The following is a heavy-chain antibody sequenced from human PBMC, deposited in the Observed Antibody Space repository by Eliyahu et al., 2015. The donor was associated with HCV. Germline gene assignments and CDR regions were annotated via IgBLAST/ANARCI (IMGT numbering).Heavy chain of an antibody. CDR1: GYTFTGXF. CDR2: ISSNSGST. CDR3: ARGRVFYNSSSWYFDL. D-gene: IGHD6-6*01. J-gene: IGHJ2*01. Sequence: QVQLVQSGAEVKKPGASXRVSCXAFGYTFTGXFIHWVRXAPGQGLEWMAWISSNSGSTNYAQKYQGRVTITRDTSINTAYMELSSLTADDTAIYYCARGRVFYNSSSWYFDLWGRGTLVTVSS. V-gene: IGHV1-2*02.